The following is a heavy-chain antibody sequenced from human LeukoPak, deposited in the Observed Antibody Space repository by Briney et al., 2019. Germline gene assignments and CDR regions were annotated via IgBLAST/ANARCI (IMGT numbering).Heavy chain of an antibody. CDR1: GGSISSSSYY. V-gene: IGHV4-39*01. Sequence: PSETLSLTCTVSGGSISSSSYYWGWIRQPPGKGLEWIGSIYYSGSTYYNPSLKSRVTISVDTSKNQFSLKLSSVTAADTAVYYCARHLAPIITIFGVVTPQHSAGMDVWGQGTTVTVSS. CDR2: IYYSGST. CDR3: ARHLAPIITIFGVVTPQHSAGMDV. J-gene: IGHJ6*02. D-gene: IGHD3-3*01.